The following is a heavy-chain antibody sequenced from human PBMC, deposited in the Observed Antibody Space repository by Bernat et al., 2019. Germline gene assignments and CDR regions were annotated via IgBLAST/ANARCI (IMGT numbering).Heavy chain of an antibody. V-gene: IGHV3-23*01. CDR2: ISATSDTT. CDR3: ARDPRLGSEIDF. Sequence: EVPLLESGGGLVQPGGSLRLSCAASGFAFSTYAMNWVRQAPGKGLEWVSSISATSDTTHYAASVKGRFVISRDNSRNTLSLQMDSLRAEDTAIYYCARDPRLGSEIDFWGLGTLVTVSS. J-gene: IGHJ4*02. CDR1: GFAFSTYA. D-gene: IGHD3-10*01.